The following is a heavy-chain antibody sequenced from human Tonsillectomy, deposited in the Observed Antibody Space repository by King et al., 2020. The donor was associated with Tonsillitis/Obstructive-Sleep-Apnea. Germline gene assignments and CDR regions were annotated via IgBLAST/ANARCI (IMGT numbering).Heavy chain of an antibody. D-gene: IGHD2-2*01. V-gene: IGHV4-59*01. J-gene: IGHJ6*03. CDR1: DGSMSSYY. CDR2: IYNSGST. CDR3: AGLYCSSSSCYSHTPYYYYYMDV. Sequence: QLQESGPGLVKPPETLSLTCTVSDGSMSSYYWSWIRQPPGKGLEWIGYIYNSGSTKYNPSLKSRVTISVDTSKNQFSLKLSSVTAADTAVYYCAGLYCSSSSCYSHTPYYYYYMDVWGKGTTVTVSS.